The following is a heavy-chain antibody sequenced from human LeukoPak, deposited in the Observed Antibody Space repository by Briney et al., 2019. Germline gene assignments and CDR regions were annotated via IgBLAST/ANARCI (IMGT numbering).Heavy chain of an antibody. CDR3: ATGVRLRYFDWYNY. D-gene: IGHD3-9*01. CDR2: FDPEDGET. CDR1: GYTLTELS. V-gene: IGHV1-24*01. Sequence: ASVKVSCKVSGYTLTELSMHWVRQAPGKGLEWMGGFDPEDGETIHAQKFQGRVTMTEDTSTDAAYMELSSLRSEDTAVYYCATGVRLRYFDWYNYWGQGTLVTVSS. J-gene: IGHJ4*02.